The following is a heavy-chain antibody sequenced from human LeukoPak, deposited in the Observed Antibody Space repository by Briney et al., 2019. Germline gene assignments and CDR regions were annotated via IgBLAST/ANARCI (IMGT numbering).Heavy chain of an antibody. CDR1: DGSLSGSF. Sequence: SETLSLTCTVFDGSLSGSFWTWIRQPPGKGLEWIAEITHSGGTNYNPSLKSRLTISVDTSKNQFSMKLSSVTAADTAVYFCATTGRGDSDSSGYYSYWGQGTLVTVSS. CDR2: ITHSGGT. CDR3: ATTGRGDSDSSGYYSY. D-gene: IGHD3-22*01. V-gene: IGHV4-34*01. J-gene: IGHJ4*02.